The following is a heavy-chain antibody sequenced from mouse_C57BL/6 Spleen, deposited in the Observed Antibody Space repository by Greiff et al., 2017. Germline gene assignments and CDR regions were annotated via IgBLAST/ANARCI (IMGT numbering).Heavy chain of an antibody. CDR3: ASRMAAQATVFDY. V-gene: IGHV1-80*01. J-gene: IGHJ2*01. D-gene: IGHD3-2*02. Sequence: QVQLQQSGAELVKPGASVKISCKASGYAFSSYWMNWVKQRPGKGLEWIGQIYPGDGGTNYNGKFKGKATLTADKSSSTAYMQLSSLTSEDSAVYFCASRMAAQATVFDYWGQGTTLTVSS. CDR2: IYPGDGGT. CDR1: GYAFSSYW.